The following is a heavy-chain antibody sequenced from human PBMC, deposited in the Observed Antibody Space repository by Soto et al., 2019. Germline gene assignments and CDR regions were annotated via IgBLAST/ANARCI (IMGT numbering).Heavy chain of an antibody. CDR2: ISSSSSYT. J-gene: IGHJ4*02. Sequence: QVQLVESGGGLVKPGGSLRLSCAASGFTFSDYYMSWIRQAPGKGLEWVSYISSSSSYTNYADSVKGRFTISRDNAKNSLYLQMNSLRAEDTAVYYCARVACYTPSCTGIAAAYLDYWGQGTLVTVSS. D-gene: IGHD6-13*01. V-gene: IGHV3-11*05. CDR1: GFTFSDYY. CDR3: ARVACYTPSCTGIAAAYLDY.